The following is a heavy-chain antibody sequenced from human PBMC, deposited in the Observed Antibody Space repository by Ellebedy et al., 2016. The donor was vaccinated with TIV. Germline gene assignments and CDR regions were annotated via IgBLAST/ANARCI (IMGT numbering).Heavy chain of an antibody. CDR1: GYTFTTYY. CDR3: ARGVTESGNDAFDI. Sequence: AASVKVSCKASGYTFTTYYVHWVRQAPGQGLEWMGVIYPSAGSTDYAQKFQGRVTLTRDTSTSTVYMDLSSLRSEDTAVYYCARGVTESGNDAFDIWGQGTVVTVSS. V-gene: IGHV1-46*01. J-gene: IGHJ3*02. CDR2: IYPSAGST. D-gene: IGHD4-23*01.